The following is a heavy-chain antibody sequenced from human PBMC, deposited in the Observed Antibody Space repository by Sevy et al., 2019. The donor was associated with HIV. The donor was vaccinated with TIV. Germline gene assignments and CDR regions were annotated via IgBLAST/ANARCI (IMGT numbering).Heavy chain of an antibody. Sequence: GGSLRLSCAASGFTFATYSMTWVRQAPGNGLEWLSYINNSSSTRYYADSVRGRFTISRDNANNSLFLQMNSLRDDDTALYYCARGSFGGDSATFGYWGRGTLVTVSS. D-gene: IGHD2-21*02. CDR1: GFTFATYS. J-gene: IGHJ4*02. CDR2: INNSSSTR. V-gene: IGHV3-48*02. CDR3: ARGSFGGDSATFGY.